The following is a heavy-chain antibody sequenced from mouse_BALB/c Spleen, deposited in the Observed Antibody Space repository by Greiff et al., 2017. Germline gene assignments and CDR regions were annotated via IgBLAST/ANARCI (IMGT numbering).Heavy chain of an antibody. D-gene: IGHD2-3*01. CDR2: ISSGSSTI. CDR3: ARSLDGYYYAMDY. V-gene: IGHV5-17*02. J-gene: IGHJ4*01. CDR1: GFTFSSFG. Sequence: EVKLMESGGGLVQPGGSRKLSCAASGFTFSSFGMHWVRQAPEKGLEWVAYISSGSSTIYYADTVKGRFTISRDNPKNTLFLQMTSLRSEDTAMYYCARSLDGYYYAMDYWGQGTSVTVSS.